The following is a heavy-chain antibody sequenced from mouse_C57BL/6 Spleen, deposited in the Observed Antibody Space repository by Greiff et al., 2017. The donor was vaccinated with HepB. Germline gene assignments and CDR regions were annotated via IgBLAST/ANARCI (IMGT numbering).Heavy chain of an antibody. V-gene: IGHV1-39*01. J-gene: IGHJ4*01. CDR1: GYSFTDYN. CDR2: INPNYGTT. CDR3: ARAPPLGYYGSSGPYAMDY. D-gene: IGHD1-1*01. Sequence: VQLKESGPELVKPGASVKISCKASGYSFTDYNMNWVKQSNGKSLEWIGVINPNYGTTSYNQKFKGKATLTVDQSSSTAYMQLNSLTSEDSAVYYCARAPPLGYYGSSGPYAMDYWGQGTSVTVSS.